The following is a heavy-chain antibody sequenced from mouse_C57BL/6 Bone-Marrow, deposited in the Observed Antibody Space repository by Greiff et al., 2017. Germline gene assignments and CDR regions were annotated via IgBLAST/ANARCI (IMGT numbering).Heavy chain of an antibody. J-gene: IGHJ3*01. Sequence: ESGPGLVKPSQSLSLTCSVTGYSITSGYYWNWIRQFPGNKLEWMGYISYDGSNNYNPSLKNRISITRDTSKNQFFLKLNSVTTEDTATYYCARLPHFAYWGQGTLVTVSA. CDR1: GYSITSGYY. CDR3: ARLPHFAY. V-gene: IGHV3-6*01. CDR2: ISYDGSN.